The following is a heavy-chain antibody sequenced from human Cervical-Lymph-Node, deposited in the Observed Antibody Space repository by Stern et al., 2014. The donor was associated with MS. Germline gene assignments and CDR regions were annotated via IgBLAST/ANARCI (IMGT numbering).Heavy chain of an antibody. Sequence: VQLVESGAEVKKPGASVKVSCKASGYTFTSYDINWVRQGTGQGLEWMGWMNPYSGNAVYAQKFQGRVTMTRDTSTITAYLELTSLRSEDTAVFYCARGRELLSLDYWGQGTLVTVSS. D-gene: IGHD1-26*01. CDR3: ARGRELLSLDY. J-gene: IGHJ4*02. CDR1: GYTFTSYD. V-gene: IGHV1-8*01. CDR2: MNPYSGNA.